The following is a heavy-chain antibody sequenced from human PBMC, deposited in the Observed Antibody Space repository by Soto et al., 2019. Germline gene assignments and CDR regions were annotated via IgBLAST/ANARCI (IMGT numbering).Heavy chain of an antibody. CDR1: GYTFRSYG. D-gene: IGHD3-9*01. Sequence: QIHLVQSGDEVKRPGASVKVSCKASGYTFRSYGLSWVRQAPGQGLAYIGWISPYNGNTDYAPRFQDRFRMTADTSTTTVYLEVKSLTSDDTATYYCARVLRHDFLAGSGFWGQGTLVTVSS. CDR3: ARVLRHDFLAGSGF. V-gene: IGHV1-18*01. CDR2: ISPYNGNT. J-gene: IGHJ3*01.